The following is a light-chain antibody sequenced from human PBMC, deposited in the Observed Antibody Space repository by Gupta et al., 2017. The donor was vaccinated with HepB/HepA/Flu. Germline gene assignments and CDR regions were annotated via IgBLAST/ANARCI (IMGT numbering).Light chain of an antibody. J-gene: IGLJ3*02. V-gene: IGLV1-44*01. CDR3: AAWDDSLNGGV. CDR2: SNN. CDR1: RSNIGSNT. Sequence: QSVLTQPPSASGTPGQRVTIYCSGVRSNIGSNTVNWYQQLPGTAPKLLIYSNNERPSGVPDRFSGSKSGTSASLAINGLQSEDEADYYCAAWDDSLNGGVFGGGTKLTVL.